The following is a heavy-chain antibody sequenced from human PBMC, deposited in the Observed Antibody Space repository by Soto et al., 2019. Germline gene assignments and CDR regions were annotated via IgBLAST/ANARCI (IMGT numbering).Heavy chain of an antibody. D-gene: IGHD4-17*01. CDR2: INHSGST. Sequence: SETLSLTCAVYVGSFIGYYWSWIRQPPGKGLEWIGEINHSGSTNYNPSLKSRVTISVDTSKNQFSLKLSSVTAADTAVYYCARRGVMTTVTKFDYWGQGTLVTVSS. CDR3: ARRGVMTTVTKFDY. CDR1: VGSFIGYY. J-gene: IGHJ4*02. V-gene: IGHV4-34*01.